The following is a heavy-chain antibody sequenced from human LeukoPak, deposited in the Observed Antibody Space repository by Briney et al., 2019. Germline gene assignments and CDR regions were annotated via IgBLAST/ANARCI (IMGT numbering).Heavy chain of an antibody. CDR1: GGSISDYY. CDR3: ARTSYYYDTSGYNWYFAL. D-gene: IGHD3-22*01. V-gene: IGHV4-59*08. J-gene: IGHJ2*01. Sequence: SETLSLTCTVSGGSISDYYCSWIRQPPGKGLEWIGYIYYSGTTKYNPSLKSRVTLSVDTSKNQFSLNLSSVTAADTAVYYCARTSYYYDTSGYNWYFALWGRSTLVTVSS. CDR2: IYYSGTT.